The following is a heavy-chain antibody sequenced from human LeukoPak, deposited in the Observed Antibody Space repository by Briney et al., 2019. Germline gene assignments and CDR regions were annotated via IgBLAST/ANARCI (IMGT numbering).Heavy chain of an antibody. V-gene: IGHV5-51*01. CDR3: ARHRAPYSSSPGYYYMDV. CDR2: IYPGDSDT. J-gene: IGHJ6*03. D-gene: IGHD6-6*01. Sequence: GESLKISCKSSGYSFTSYWIGWVRQMPGKGLEWMGIIYPGDSDTRYSPSFQGQVTISADKSISTAYLQWSSLKASDTAMYYCARHRAPYSSSPGYYYMDVWGKGTTVTVSS. CDR1: GYSFTSYW.